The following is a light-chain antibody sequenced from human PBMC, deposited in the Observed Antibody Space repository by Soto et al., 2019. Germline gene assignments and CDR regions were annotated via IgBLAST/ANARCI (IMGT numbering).Light chain of an antibody. V-gene: IGKV3-11*01. CDR2: DAS. Sequence: ENVLTQSPGTLSLSPGERATLSCRASQSIGLAIAWYQHKPGQAPRLLIFDASQRATGIPARFRGSGSGTDFTLSISSLEPEDFAVYYCQQRTDRPPWTFGQGTKVDI. J-gene: IGKJ1*01. CDR3: QQRTDRPPWT. CDR1: QSIGLA.